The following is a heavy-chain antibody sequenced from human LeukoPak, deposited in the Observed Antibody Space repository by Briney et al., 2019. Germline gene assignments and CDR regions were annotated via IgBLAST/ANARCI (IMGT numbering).Heavy chain of an antibody. Sequence: SVKVSCKASGGTFSSYAISWVRQAPGQGLEWMGGIIPIFGTANYAQKFQGRVTITADESTSTAYMELSSLRSDDTAVYYCARGLKIVPRGGVDYWGQGTLVTVSS. V-gene: IGHV1-69*13. D-gene: IGHD3-16*01. CDR3: ARGLKIVPRGGVDY. CDR2: IIPIFGTA. CDR1: GGTFSSYA. J-gene: IGHJ4*02.